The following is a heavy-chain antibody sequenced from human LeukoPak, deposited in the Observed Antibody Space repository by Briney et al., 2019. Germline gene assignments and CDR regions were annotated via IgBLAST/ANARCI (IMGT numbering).Heavy chain of an antibody. D-gene: IGHD5-12*01. CDR2: ISSSSSTI. CDR1: GFTFSSYS. J-gene: IGHJ4*02. CDR3: ARVGVDIVATPTDY. Sequence: GGSLRLSCAASGFTFSSYSMNWVRQAPGKGLEWVSYISSSSSTIYYADSVKGRFTISGDNAKNSLYLQMNSLRAEDTAVYYCARVGVDIVATPTDYWGQGTLVTVSS. V-gene: IGHV3-48*04.